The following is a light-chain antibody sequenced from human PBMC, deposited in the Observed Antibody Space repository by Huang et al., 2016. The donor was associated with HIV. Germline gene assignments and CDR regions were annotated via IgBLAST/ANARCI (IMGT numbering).Light chain of an antibody. CDR3: QQYHNWPYT. CDR2: VAS. V-gene: IGKV3-15*01. Sequence: EIIMTQSPATLSLSPGEGSSLSCRANQSVATNLAWYLNRPGQSPRILIFVASTRASGLPGRYSGSGSGTQFTLTVSGLQSEDFAVYYCQQYHNWPYTFGQGTKLEI. CDR1: QSVATN. J-gene: IGKJ2*01.